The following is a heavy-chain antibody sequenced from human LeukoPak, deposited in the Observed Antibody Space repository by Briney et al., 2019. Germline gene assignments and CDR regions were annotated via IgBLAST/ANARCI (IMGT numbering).Heavy chain of an antibody. V-gene: IGHV3-7*04. CDR1: GFTFSSYW. J-gene: IGHJ4*02. Sequence: PGGSLRPSCAASGFTFSSYWMSWVRQAPGKGLEWVANIKQDGSEKYYVDSVKGRFTISRDNAKNSLYLQMNSLRAEDTAVYYCARGLQDYGGNRNSFDYWGQGTLVTVSS. CDR3: ARGLQDYGGNRNSFDY. D-gene: IGHD4-23*01. CDR2: IKQDGSEK.